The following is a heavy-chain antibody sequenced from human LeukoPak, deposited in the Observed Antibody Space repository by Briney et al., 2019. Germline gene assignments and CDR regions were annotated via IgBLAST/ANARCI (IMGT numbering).Heavy chain of an antibody. CDR3: ARVSGSYLGEVYYFDY. V-gene: IGHV4-61*01. D-gene: IGHD1-26*01. J-gene: IGHJ4*02. CDR1: GGSVSSDTYY. Sequence: KTSETLSLTCIVSGGSVSSDTYYWSWIRQPPGKGLEWIGYIYYSGSTNYNPSLKSRVTISVDTSKNQFSLKLSSVTAADTAVYYCARVSGSYLGEVYYFDYWGQGTLVTVSS. CDR2: IYYSGST.